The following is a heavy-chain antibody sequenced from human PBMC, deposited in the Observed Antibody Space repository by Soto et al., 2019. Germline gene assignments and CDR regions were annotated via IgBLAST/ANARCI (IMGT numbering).Heavy chain of an antibody. Sequence: GGSLRLSCAASGFTFSSYGMHWVRQAPGKGLEWVAVISYDGSNKYYADSVKGRFTISRDNSKNTLYLQMNSLRAEDTAVYYCAKYGSGSYSFGYWGQGTLVTVSS. J-gene: IGHJ4*02. CDR3: AKYGSGSYSFGY. V-gene: IGHV3-30*18. D-gene: IGHD3-10*01. CDR1: GFTFSSYG. CDR2: ISYDGSNK.